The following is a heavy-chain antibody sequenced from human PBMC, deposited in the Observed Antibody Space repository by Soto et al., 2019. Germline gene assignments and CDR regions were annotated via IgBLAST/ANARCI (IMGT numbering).Heavy chain of an antibody. CDR2: IIPIFGTA. Sequence: QVQLVQSGAEVKKPGSSVKVSCKASGGTFSSYAISWERQAPGQGLEWMGGIIPIFGTANYAQKFQGRVTITADESTSTAYMELSSLRSEDTAVYYCARERYCSSTSCYTFGAFDIWGQGTMVTVSS. D-gene: IGHD2-2*02. J-gene: IGHJ3*02. CDR1: GGTFSSYA. V-gene: IGHV1-69*01. CDR3: ARERYCSSTSCYTFGAFDI.